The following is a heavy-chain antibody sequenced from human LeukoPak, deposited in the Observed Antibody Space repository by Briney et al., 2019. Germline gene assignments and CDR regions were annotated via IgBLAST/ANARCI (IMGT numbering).Heavy chain of an antibody. Sequence: PGGSLRLSCAASGSTFSYYSMSWIRQAPGKGLEWISYISGSSNTKHFADSVKGRFTISRDNAKESLYLQMDSLRAEDTAFYYCARGIFYGSGSQSFDYWGQGTLVTVSS. CDR1: GSTFSYYS. J-gene: IGHJ4*02. CDR2: ISGSSNTK. CDR3: ARGIFYGSGSQSFDY. D-gene: IGHD3-10*01. V-gene: IGHV3-48*01.